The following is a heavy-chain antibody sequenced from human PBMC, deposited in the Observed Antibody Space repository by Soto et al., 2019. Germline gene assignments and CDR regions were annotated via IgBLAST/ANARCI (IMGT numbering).Heavy chain of an antibody. J-gene: IGHJ3*02. CDR1: GYTFTSYY. Sequence: ASVKVSCKASGYTFTSYYMHWVRQAPGQGLEWMGIINPSGGSTSYAQKFQGRVTMTRDTSTSTVYMELSSLRSEDTAVYYCARDHISRNSEYPSDAFDIWGQGTMVTVSS. CDR3: ARDHISRNSEYPSDAFDI. V-gene: IGHV1-46*01. CDR2: INPSGGST. D-gene: IGHD2-21*01.